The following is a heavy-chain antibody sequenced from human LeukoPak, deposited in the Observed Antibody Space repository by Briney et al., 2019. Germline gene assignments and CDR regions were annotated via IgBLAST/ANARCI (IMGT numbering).Heavy chain of an antibody. Sequence: SVKVSCKASGGTFSSYAISWVRQAPGQGLEWMGGIIPIFGTANYAQKFQGRVTITADESTSTAYMELSSLRSEDTAVYYCARGGTGATESHYYYGMDVWGQGTTVTVSS. D-gene: IGHD2-8*02. CDR2: IIPIFGTA. CDR1: GGTFSSYA. J-gene: IGHJ6*02. V-gene: IGHV1-69*13. CDR3: ARGGTGATESHYYYGMDV.